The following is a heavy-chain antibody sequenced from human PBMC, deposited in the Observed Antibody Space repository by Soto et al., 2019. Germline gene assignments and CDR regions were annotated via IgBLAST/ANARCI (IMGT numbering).Heavy chain of an antibody. CDR2: IYYSGST. V-gene: IGHV4-61*08. J-gene: IGHJ4*02. D-gene: IGHD2-15*01. CDR3: ARARIGVADY. Sequence: SETLSLTCTVSGGSISSGGYYWSWIRQHPGKGLEWIGYIYYSGSTNYNPSLKSRVTISVDTSKNQFSLKLSSVTAADTAVYYCARARIGVADYWGQGTLVTAPQ. CDR1: GGSISSGGYY.